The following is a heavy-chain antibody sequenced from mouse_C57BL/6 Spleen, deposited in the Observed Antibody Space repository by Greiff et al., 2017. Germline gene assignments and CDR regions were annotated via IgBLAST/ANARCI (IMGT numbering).Heavy chain of an antibody. CDR3: ARGELSLDY. D-gene: IGHD2-12*01. CDR1: GYTFTSSW. CDR2: IDPKSGGT. J-gene: IGHJ2*01. Sequence: QVQLQQPVAELVKPGASVKLSCKASGYTFTSSWMHWVKQRPGRGLEWIGRIDPKSGGTKYNEKFKSKATLTVDKPSSTAYMQLSSLTSEDSAVYYCARGELSLDYWGQGTTLTVSS. V-gene: IGHV1-72*01.